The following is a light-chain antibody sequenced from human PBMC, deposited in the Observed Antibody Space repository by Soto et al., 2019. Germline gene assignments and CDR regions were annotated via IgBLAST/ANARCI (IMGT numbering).Light chain of an antibody. CDR1: QSDTSNY. CDR3: QHYVTSLTT. V-gene: IGKV3-20*01. Sequence: EIVLTQSPTILSVAPGERATLSSRASQSDTSNYLAWYQQKPGQAPRLLIFGASIRVTGIPDRFIGSGSGTDFTLTISRLEPEDFAVYYCQHYVTSLTTFGQGTKVDIK. J-gene: IGKJ1*01. CDR2: GAS.